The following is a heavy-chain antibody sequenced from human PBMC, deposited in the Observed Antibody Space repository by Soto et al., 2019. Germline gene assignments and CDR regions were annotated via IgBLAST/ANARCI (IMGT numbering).Heavy chain of an antibody. CDR3: ATGVIWIGYFTVDS. V-gene: IGHV1-69*13. CDR1: GGSFGNSA. Sequence: GASVKVSCKASGGSFGNSAINWVRQTPGQGLEWLGGFIPVYRTLNYAQKFQGRVTITADESTGTAYMTLSSLASDDTAVYDCATGVIWIGYFTVDSWGQGTRVTVSS. J-gene: IGHJ4*02. CDR2: FIPVYRTL. D-gene: IGHD3-3*01.